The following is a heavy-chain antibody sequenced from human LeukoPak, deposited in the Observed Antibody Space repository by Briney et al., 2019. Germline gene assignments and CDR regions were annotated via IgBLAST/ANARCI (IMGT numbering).Heavy chain of an antibody. D-gene: IGHD5-12*01. V-gene: IGHV3-21*01. CDR3: ARANSAYDLSDYYYYYYMDV. Sequence: PGGPLRLSCAASGFTFSSYSMNWVRQAPGKGLEWVSSISSSSSYIYYADSVKGRFTISRDNAKNSLYLQMNSLRAEDTAVYYCARANSAYDLSDYYYYYYMDVWGKGTTVTVSS. CDR1: GFTFSSYS. J-gene: IGHJ6*03. CDR2: ISSSSSYI.